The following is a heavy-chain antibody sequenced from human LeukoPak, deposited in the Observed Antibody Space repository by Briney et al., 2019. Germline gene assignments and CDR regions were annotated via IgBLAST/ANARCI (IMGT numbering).Heavy chain of an antibody. CDR3: ARASFWESPINWFAP. CDR1: GYTFSDYY. V-gene: IGHV1-2*06. D-gene: IGHD3-16*01. CDR2: VDPKSGGP. J-gene: IGHJ5*02. Sequence: ASVKVSCKASGYTFSDYYIHWVRQAPGQGLEWMGRVDPKSGGPNLPQKFQGRVTMTRDTSITTAYMELSRLASDDTAVYYCARASFWESPINWFAPWGQGTLVTVSS.